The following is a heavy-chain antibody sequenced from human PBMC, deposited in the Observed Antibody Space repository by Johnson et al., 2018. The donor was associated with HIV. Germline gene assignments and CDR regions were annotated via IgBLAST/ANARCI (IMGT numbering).Heavy chain of an antibody. CDR1: GFTVSSNY. D-gene: IGHD3-10*01. CDR2: IKQDGSEK. CDR3: ARAPGFSRAFDI. Sequence: VQLVESGGGLVQPGGSLRLSCEASGFTVSSNYMSWVRQAPGTGLEWVANIKQDGSEKYYVDSVKGRLTISRDDSKNTLYLQMNRLTAEDTAVYYCARAPGFSRAFDIWGQGTMVTVSS. J-gene: IGHJ3*02. V-gene: IGHV3-7*02.